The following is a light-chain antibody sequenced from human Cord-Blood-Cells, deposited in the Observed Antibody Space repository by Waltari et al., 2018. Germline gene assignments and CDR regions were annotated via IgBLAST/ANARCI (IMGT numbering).Light chain of an antibody. CDR3: QQYDNLPYS. CDR2: DAS. Sequence: DIQMTQSTSSLSASVGDRLTITCQASQDISNYLNWYQQKPGKAPKLLIYDASNLETGVPSRFSGSGSRADFTFSISSLQPEDIATYYCQQYDNLPYSFGQGTKLEIK. J-gene: IGKJ2*03. V-gene: IGKV1-33*01. CDR1: QDISNY.